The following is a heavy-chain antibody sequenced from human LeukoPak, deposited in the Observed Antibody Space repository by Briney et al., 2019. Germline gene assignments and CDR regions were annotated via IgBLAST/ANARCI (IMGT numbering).Heavy chain of an antibody. V-gene: IGHV1-69*05. Sequence: ASVKVSCKASGGTFSSYAISWVRQAPGQGLEWMGGIIPIFGTANYAQTFQGRVTITTDESTSTAYMELSSLRSEDTAVYYCARTIWSGYPRYWFDPWGQGTLVTVSS. CDR2: IIPIFGTA. J-gene: IGHJ5*02. CDR3: ARTIWSGYPRYWFDP. D-gene: IGHD3-3*01. CDR1: GGTFSSYA.